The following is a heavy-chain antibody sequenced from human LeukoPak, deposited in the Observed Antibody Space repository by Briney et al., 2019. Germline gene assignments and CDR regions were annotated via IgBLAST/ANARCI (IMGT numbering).Heavy chain of an antibody. V-gene: IGHV3-53*01. Sequence: GGSLRLSCTASGFTVSSNYMSWVRQAPGKGLEWVSVIYSGGSTYYADSVKGRFTISRDNSKSTLYLQMNSLRAEDTAVYYCARASYGSGTLDYWGQGTLVTVSS. CDR3: ARASYGSGTLDY. CDR2: IYSGGST. D-gene: IGHD3-10*01. J-gene: IGHJ4*02. CDR1: GFTVSSNY.